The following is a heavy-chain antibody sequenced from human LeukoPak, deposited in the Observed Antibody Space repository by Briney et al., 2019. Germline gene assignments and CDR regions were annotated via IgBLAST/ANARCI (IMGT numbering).Heavy chain of an antibody. CDR2: IYYSGST. D-gene: IGHD6-19*01. V-gene: IGHV4-59*01. CDR3: AREYEGIAVAGSNRRAFDI. Sequence: SETLSLTCTVSGGSISSYYWSWIRQPPGKGLEWIGYIYYSGSTNYNPSLKSRVTISVDASKNQFSLKLSSVTAADTAVYYCAREYEGIAVAGSNRRAFDIWGQGTMVTVSS. J-gene: IGHJ3*02. CDR1: GGSISSYY.